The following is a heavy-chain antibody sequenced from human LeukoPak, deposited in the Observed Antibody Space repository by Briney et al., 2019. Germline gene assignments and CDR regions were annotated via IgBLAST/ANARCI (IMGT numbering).Heavy chain of an antibody. J-gene: IGHJ4*02. D-gene: IGHD5-24*01. CDR1: GFTFSDHY. Sequence: GGSLRLSCAGSGFTFSDHYMDWVRQAPGKGLEWVGRTRNKANSYTTEYAASVKGRFTISRDDSKNSLYLQMNSLKTEDTAVYYCARGRGRDGYFGFDYWGQGTLVTVSS. CDR2: TRNKANSYTT. CDR3: ARGRGRDGYFGFDY. V-gene: IGHV3-72*01.